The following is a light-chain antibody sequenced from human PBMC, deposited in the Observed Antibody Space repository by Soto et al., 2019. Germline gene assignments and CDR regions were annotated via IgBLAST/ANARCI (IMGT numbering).Light chain of an antibody. CDR3: QKYNSQWK. CDR2: GVS. V-gene: IGKV1-5*02. J-gene: IGKJ1*01. Sequence: VQMTQSPSPMPASVGDRANIVCRASQSIGRFLAWYQQQPGKAPQLFIYGVSSMQSGVPSRLRGVGSGTEFTLTISSLQPDDFATYYCQKYNSQWKFGQGTKLDI. CDR1: QSIGRF.